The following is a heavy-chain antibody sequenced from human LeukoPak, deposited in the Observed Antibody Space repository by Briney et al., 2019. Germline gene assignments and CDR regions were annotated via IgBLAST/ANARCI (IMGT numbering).Heavy chain of an antibody. CDR3: ARDPTLTNAGAWYFAL. D-gene: IGHD4-17*01. CDR1: GVSITNSDSY. CDR2: ISSSGHT. V-gene: IGHV4-30-4*01. J-gene: IGHJ2*01. Sequence: SETLSLTCAVSGVSITNSDSYWNWIRQPPGKGPEWIGYISSSGHTCYHPSLTSRVTMSLDTSRTQFSLKLNSVTAADTAVYYCARDPTLTNAGAWYFALWGRGALVTVSS.